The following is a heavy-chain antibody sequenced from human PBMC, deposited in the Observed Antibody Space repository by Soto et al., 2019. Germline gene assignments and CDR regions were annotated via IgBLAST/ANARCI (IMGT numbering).Heavy chain of an antibody. CDR1: GYTFTGYY. D-gene: IGHD3-3*01. CDR2: INPNSGGT. V-gene: IGHV1-2*04. J-gene: IGHJ3*02. CDR3: ARESNVLRFLEWLPDAFDI. Sequence: ASVKVSCKASGYTFTGYYMHWVRQAPGQGLEWMGWINPNSGGTNYAQKYQGWVTMTRDTSISTAYMELSRLRSDDTAVYYCARESNVLRFLEWLPDAFDIWGQGTMVTVSS.